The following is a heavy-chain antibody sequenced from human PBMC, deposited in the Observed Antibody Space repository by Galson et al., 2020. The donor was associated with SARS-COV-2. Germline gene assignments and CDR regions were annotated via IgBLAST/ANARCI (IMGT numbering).Heavy chain of an antibody. Sequence: SETLSLTCTVSGGSISSGGYYWSWIRQHPGKGLEWIGYIYYSGSTYYNPSLKSRVTISVDTSKNQFSLKLSSVTAADTAVYYCARGITIFGVVCDWFDPWGQGTLVTVSS. V-gene: IGHV4-31*03. CDR3: ARGITIFGVVCDWFDP. CDR2: IYYSGST. J-gene: IGHJ5*02. CDR1: GGSISSGGYY. D-gene: IGHD3-3*01.